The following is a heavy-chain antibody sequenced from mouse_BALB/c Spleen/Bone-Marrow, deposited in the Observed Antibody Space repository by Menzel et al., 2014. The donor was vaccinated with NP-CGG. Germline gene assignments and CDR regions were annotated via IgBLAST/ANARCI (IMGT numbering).Heavy chain of an antibody. CDR2: IYPGDGDT. D-gene: IGHD1-1*01. CDR1: GYAFSSYW. CDR3: ARSLYYGSSYPLYAMDY. V-gene: IGHV1-80*01. J-gene: IGHJ4*01. Sequence: VQLQQSGADLVRPGSSVKISCKASGYAFSSYWMNWVRQRPGQGLEWIGQIYPGDGDTNYNGKFKGKAALTADKSSSTAYMQLSSLTPEDSAVYFCARSLYYGSSYPLYAMDYWGQGTSVTVSS.